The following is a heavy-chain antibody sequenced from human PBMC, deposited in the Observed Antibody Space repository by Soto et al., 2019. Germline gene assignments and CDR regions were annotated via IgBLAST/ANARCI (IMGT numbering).Heavy chain of an antibody. CDR2: ISSSSSYM. J-gene: IGHJ4*02. CDR3: ARDCSSTSCYGGHFDY. D-gene: IGHD2-2*01. V-gene: IGHV3-21*01. Sequence: EVQLVESGGGLVKPGGSLRLSCAASGFTFSNSGMNWVRQAPGKGLEWVSSISSSSSYMYYADSVKGRFTISRDNAKNPLYLQMNSLRAEDTAVYYCARDCSSTSCYGGHFDYWGQGTLVTVSS. CDR1: GFTFSNSG.